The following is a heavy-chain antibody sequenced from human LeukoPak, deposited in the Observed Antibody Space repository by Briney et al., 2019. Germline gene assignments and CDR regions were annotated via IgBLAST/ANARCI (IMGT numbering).Heavy chain of an antibody. CDR1: GFTFSDYY. Sequence: GGSLRLSCAASGFTFSDYYMSWIRQAPGKGLEWVSYITSSGSTMYYADSVKGRFTISRDNAKNSLYLQMNSLRAEDTAVYYCARELHSRGWYEDYWGQGTLVTVSS. CDR3: ARELHSRGWYEDY. CDR2: ITSSGSTM. V-gene: IGHV3-11*01. D-gene: IGHD6-19*01. J-gene: IGHJ4*02.